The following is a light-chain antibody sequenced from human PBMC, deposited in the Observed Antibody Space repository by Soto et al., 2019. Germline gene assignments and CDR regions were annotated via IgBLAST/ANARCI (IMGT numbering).Light chain of an antibody. J-gene: IGKJ1*01. CDR2: HAS. V-gene: IGKV1-5*01. CDR1: QTINNW. CDR3: QHYNSYPWT. Sequence: DIQMTQSPSTLSASIGDRVTITCRASQTINNWLAWYQQKPGKAPNLLIYHASNLETGVPSRFSGSAFGTEFTLTISRLQPDDFATYYYQHYNSYPWTFGQGPKVEIK.